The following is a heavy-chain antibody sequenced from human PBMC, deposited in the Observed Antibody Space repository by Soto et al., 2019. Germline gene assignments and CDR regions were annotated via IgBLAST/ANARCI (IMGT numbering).Heavy chain of an antibody. V-gene: IGHV1-69*01. Sequence: QLEQSGGEVTKPGSSVKVSCKASRVAFSKFIVTWVRQAPGLGLEWVGGIIPIFGTANYAQKFQGRVKITADESTSTSYMEVNNLRSEDTAVYYCAKVRYSSPMGYYYGMDVWGQGTTGTVSS. CDR2: IIPIFGTA. CDR1: RVAFSKFI. J-gene: IGHJ6*02. CDR3: AKVRYSSPMGYYYGMDV. D-gene: IGHD6-19*01.